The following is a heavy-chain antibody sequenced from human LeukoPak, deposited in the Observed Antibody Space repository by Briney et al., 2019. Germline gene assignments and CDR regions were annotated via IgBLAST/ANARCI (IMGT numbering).Heavy chain of an antibody. J-gene: IGHJ4*02. CDR3: TTAGGPFSYGLSFLNPFDY. Sequence: GGSLRLSCADSGFTFSNAWMSWVRQAPGKGLEWVGRIKSKTDGGTTDYAAPVKGRFTISRDDSKNTLYLQMNSLKTEDTAVYYCTTAGGPFSYGLSFLNPFDYWGQGTLVTVSS. V-gene: IGHV3-15*01. CDR2: IKSKTDGGTT. CDR1: GFTFSNAW. D-gene: IGHD5-18*01.